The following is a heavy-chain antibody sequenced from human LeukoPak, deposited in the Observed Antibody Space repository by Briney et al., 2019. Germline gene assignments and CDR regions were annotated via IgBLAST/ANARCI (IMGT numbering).Heavy chain of an antibody. D-gene: IGHD5-12*01. CDR3: AREVGIVATIKPYFDY. J-gene: IGHJ4*02. Sequence: PSETLSLTCAVYGGSFSGYYWSWIRQPPGKGLEWIGEINHSGSTNYNPSLKSRVTISVDTSKNQLSLKLSSVTAADTAVYYCAREVGIVATIKPYFDYWGQGTLVTVSS. CDR2: INHSGST. V-gene: IGHV4-34*01. CDR1: GGSFSGYY.